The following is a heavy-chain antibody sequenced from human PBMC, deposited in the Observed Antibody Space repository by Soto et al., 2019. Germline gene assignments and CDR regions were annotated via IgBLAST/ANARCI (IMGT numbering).Heavy chain of an antibody. V-gene: IGHV1-69*13. CDR2: TIPILGTA. J-gene: IGHJ6*02. Sequence: SVKVSCKASGVTVSSFAINWVRQAPGQGPEWMGGTIPILGTANYAQKFQGRVTIIADETTNTASLELTSLRSEDTAAYYCARGNALDIWGQGTTVTVSS. CDR3: ARGNALDI. CDR1: GVTVSSFA.